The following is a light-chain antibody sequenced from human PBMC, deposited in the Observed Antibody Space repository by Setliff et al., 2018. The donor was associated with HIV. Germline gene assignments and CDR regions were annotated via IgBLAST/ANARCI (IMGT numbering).Light chain of an antibody. CDR2: DVS. J-gene: IGLJ1*01. CDR1: SSDVGRYDY. V-gene: IGLV2-11*01. CDR3: CSYAGSYTFV. Sequence: SALTQPRSVSGSRGQSVTLSCTGHSSDVGRYDYVSWYQQHPGKAPKLMIYDVSKRPSGVPARFSGFKAGNTASLFIAGLEPEDEADYYCCSYAGSYTFVFGTGTKVTV.